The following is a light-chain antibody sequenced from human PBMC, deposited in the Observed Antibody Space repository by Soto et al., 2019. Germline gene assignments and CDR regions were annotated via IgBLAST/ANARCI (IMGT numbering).Light chain of an antibody. CDR2: EVS. Sequence: QSALTQPPSVSGSPGQSVTISCTGTSSDVGSYNRVSWYQQPPGTAPKLMIYEVSNRPSGVPDRFSGSKSGNTASLTISGFQAEDEADYYCSSYTRLGVVLGGGTKRTV. V-gene: IGLV2-18*02. CDR1: SSDVGSYNR. CDR3: SSYTRLGVV. J-gene: IGLJ2*01.